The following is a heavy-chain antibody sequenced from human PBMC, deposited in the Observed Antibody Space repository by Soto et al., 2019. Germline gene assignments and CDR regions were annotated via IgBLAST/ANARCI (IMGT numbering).Heavy chain of an antibody. CDR3: SIGSWSAETFDV. Sequence: QVHLEQSGAEVKKPGSSVKVSCKAAGGTFSTYTLIWVRQAPGHGLEWMGRIIPMLTVTNSAQKFQGRVTPTADKSTSTAFMELTSLTSDATAVYYCSIGSWSAETFDVWGQGTMVTVSS. V-gene: IGHV1-69*02. D-gene: IGHD2-2*01. CDR2: IIPMLTVT. CDR1: GGTFSTYT. J-gene: IGHJ3*01.